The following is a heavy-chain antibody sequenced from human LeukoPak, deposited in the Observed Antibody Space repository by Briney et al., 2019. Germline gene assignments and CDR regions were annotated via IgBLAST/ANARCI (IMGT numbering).Heavy chain of an antibody. CDR3: AKGDGYNYDNWFDP. J-gene: IGHJ5*02. Sequence: PGGSLRLSCAASGFTFSGYALSWVRQAPGKGLQWVSSVSDSGGSTYYADSVKGRFTISRHNSKNTLYLQMNSLRAEDTAVYYCAKGDGYNYDNWFDPWGQGTLVTVSS. D-gene: IGHD5-24*01. CDR1: GFTFSGYA. V-gene: IGHV3-23*01. CDR2: VSDSGGST.